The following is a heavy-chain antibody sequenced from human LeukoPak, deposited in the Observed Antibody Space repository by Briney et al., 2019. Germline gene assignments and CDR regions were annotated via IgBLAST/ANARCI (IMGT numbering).Heavy chain of an antibody. CDR3: ARGVDYYENSGTIDY. J-gene: IGHJ4*02. Sequence: PGRSLRLSCAASGFTFSSYAMHWVRQAPGKGLEWVAVISYDGSNKYYADSVKGRFTISRDNSKNTLYLQMNSLRAEDTAVYYCARGVDYYENSGTIDYWGQGTLVTVSS. V-gene: IGHV3-30-3*01. CDR1: GFTFSSYA. D-gene: IGHD3-22*01. CDR2: ISYDGSNK.